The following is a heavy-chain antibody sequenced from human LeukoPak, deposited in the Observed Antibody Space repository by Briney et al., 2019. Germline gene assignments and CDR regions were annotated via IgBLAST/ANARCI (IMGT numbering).Heavy chain of an antibody. CDR3: ARGPWFDP. Sequence: SETLSLTCAVYGGSFSGYYWSWIRQPPGKGLEWIGEINHSGSTNYNPSLKSRVTISVDTSKDQFSLKLSSVTAADTAVYYCARGPWFDPWGQGTLVTVSS. CDR2: INHSGST. J-gene: IGHJ5*02. V-gene: IGHV4-34*01. CDR1: GGSFSGYY.